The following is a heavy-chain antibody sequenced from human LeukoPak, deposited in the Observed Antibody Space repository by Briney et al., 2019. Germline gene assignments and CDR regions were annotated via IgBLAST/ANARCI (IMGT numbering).Heavy chain of an antibody. J-gene: IGHJ3*02. CDR1: GFTFDDYG. Sequence: GGSLRLSCAASGFTFDDYGMTWVRQAPGKGLEWVYSINWNGGSTGYADSVKGRFTISRDNAKNSLFLQMNSLRAEDTALDYCARDRGPYDSSGYYPYDAFDIWGQGTMVTVSS. CDR2: INWNGGST. V-gene: IGHV3-20*04. D-gene: IGHD3-22*01. CDR3: ARDRGPYDSSGYYPYDAFDI.